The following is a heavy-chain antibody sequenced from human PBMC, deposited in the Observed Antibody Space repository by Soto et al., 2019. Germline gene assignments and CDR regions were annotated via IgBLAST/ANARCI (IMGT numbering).Heavy chain of an antibody. D-gene: IGHD6-6*01. J-gene: IGHJ6*02. CDR3: ARDGERGAGRRADYYYYGMDV. Sequence: ASVKVSCKASGYTFTGYYMHWVRQAPGQGLEWMGWINPNSGGTNYAQKFQGWVTMTRDTSISTAYMEVSRLRSDDTAVYYCARDGERGAGRRADYYYYGMDVWGQGTTVTVSS. CDR1: GYTFTGYY. CDR2: INPNSGGT. V-gene: IGHV1-2*04.